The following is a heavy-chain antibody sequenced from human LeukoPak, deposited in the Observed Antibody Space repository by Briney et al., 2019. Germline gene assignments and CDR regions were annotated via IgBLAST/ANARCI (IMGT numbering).Heavy chain of an antibody. CDR1: GFTFSSYW. D-gene: IGHD6-6*01. CDR2: ISTDGSST. CDR3: VREYSSSSGRAFDI. V-gene: IGHV3-74*01. Sequence: PGGSLRLSCAASGFTFSSYWMHWRRQAPGKGLVWVSRISTDGSSTNSADSVKGRLTISRDNAKNTLYLQMNSLRAEDTAVYYCVREYSSSSGRAFDIWGQGTMVTVSP. J-gene: IGHJ3*02.